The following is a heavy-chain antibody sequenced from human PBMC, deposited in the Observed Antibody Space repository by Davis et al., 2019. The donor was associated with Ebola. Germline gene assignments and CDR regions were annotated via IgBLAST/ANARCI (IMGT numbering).Heavy chain of an antibody. Sequence: SETLSLTCTVSGASISRTTNYYWGWIRQSPGKGLEWIGSIYYSGSTSYKPSLESRVTISVDTSKNQFSLKLKSVTAADTAVYYCAREGEAGWFDPWGQGTLVTVSS. CDR2: IYYSGST. CDR1: GASISRTTNYY. J-gene: IGHJ5*02. V-gene: IGHV4-39*07. CDR3: AREGEAGWFDP. D-gene: IGHD3-16*01.